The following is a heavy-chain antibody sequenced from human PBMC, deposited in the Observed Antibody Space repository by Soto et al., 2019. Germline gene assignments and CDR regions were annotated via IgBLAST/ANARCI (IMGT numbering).Heavy chain of an antibody. J-gene: IGHJ5*02. CDR2: IYYSGST. D-gene: IGHD2-2*01. Sequence: SETLSLTCTVSGGSISSGGYYWSWIRQHPGKGLEWIGYIYYSGSTYYNPSLKSRVTISVDTSKNQFSLKLSSVTAADTAVYYCARGFVVVPAAMPGNWFDPWGQGTLVTVSS. V-gene: IGHV4-31*03. CDR1: GGSISSGGYY. CDR3: ARGFVVVPAAMPGNWFDP.